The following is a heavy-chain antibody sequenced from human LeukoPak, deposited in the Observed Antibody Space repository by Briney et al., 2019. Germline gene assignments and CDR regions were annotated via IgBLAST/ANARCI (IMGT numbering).Heavy chain of an antibody. CDR1: GVTFSTSA. CDR2: IIPIFGTA. V-gene: IGHV1-69*05. D-gene: IGHD1-26*01. CDR3: AREHSNDWRYYRWFDP. Sequence: SVKVSCKASGVTFSTSAISWVRQAPGQGLEYMGGIIPIFGTAEYTKKFQGRLSITRDESTNTLYMELSSLTSEDTAMYFCAREHSNDWRYYRWFDPWGQGTLVTVSS. J-gene: IGHJ5*02.